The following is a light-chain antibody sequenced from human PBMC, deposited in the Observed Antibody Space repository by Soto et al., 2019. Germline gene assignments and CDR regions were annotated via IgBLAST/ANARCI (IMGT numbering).Light chain of an antibody. J-gene: IGLJ1*01. Sequence: QSVLTQPPSVSGAPGQRVTISCTGSSSNIGAGYDVHWYQQLPGTAPKLLIYGNSNRPSGVPDRFSGSKSGTSASLATTGLQAEDEADYYSQTYASGLTYVLGSGTKLTAL. CDR2: GNS. CDR1: SSNIGAGYD. CDR3: QTYASGLTYV. V-gene: IGLV1-40*01.